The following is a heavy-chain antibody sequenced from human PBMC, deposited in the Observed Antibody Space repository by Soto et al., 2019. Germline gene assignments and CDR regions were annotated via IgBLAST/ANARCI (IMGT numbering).Heavy chain of an antibody. J-gene: IGHJ4*02. D-gene: IGHD3-22*01. Sequence: GASVKVSCKASGYTFTSYGISWVRQAPGQGLEWMGWISAYNGNTNYAQKLQGRVTMTTGTSTSTAYMELRSLRSDDTAVYYCARGGSSYYYDSSGYSSDYWGQGNLVTVSS. CDR1: GYTFTSYG. CDR2: ISAYNGNT. V-gene: IGHV1-18*01. CDR3: ARGGSSYYYDSSGYSSDY.